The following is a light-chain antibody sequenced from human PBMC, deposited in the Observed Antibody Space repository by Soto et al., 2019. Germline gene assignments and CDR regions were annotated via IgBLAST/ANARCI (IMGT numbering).Light chain of an antibody. CDR3: HQYDSSPLT. V-gene: IGKV3-20*01. CDR2: GAS. J-gene: IGKJ4*01. Sequence: EIVLTQSPGTLSLSPGEGATLSCRASQSVSSSYLAWYQQKPGQAPRLLIYGASSRATGIPDRFSGSESGTDFTLTISRLEPEDFAVYYCHQYDSSPLTFGGGTKAEIK. CDR1: QSVSSSY.